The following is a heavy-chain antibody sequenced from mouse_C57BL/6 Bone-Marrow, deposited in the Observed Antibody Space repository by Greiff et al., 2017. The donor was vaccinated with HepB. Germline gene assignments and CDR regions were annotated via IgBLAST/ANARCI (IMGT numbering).Heavy chain of an antibody. CDR3: ARRDSSGTGFAY. Sequence: DVMLVESGGGLVQPGGSLKLSCAASGFTFSDYYMYWVRQTPEKRLEWVAYISNGGGSTYYPDTVKGRFTISRDNAKNTLYLQMSRLKSEDTAMYYCARRDSSGTGFAYWGQGTLVTVSA. CDR1: GFTFSDYY. D-gene: IGHD3-2*02. V-gene: IGHV5-12*01. J-gene: IGHJ3*01. CDR2: ISNGGGST.